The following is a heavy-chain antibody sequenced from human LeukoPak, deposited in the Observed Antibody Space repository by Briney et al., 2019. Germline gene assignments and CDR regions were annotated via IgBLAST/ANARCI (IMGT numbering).Heavy chain of an antibody. Sequence: GGSLRLSCAASGLTFSSYEMNWVRQAPGKGLEWVSYISSSGSTIYYADSVRGRFTISRDNAKNSLYLQMNSLRAEDTAVYYCARDGGYSYGFDYWGQGTLVTVSS. CDR2: ISSSGSTI. CDR3: ARDGGYSYGFDY. J-gene: IGHJ4*02. V-gene: IGHV3-48*03. D-gene: IGHD5-18*01. CDR1: GLTFSSYE.